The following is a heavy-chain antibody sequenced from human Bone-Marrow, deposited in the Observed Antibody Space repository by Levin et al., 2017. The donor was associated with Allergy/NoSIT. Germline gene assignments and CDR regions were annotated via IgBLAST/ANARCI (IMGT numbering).Heavy chain of an antibody. Sequence: SGGSLRLSCAASGFTFSSYSMNWVRQAPGKGLEWVSYISSSSSTIYYADSVKGRFTISRDNAKNSLYLQMNSLRAEDTAVYYCARRVVVAASPVALDYWGQGTLVTVSS. CDR3: ARRVVVAASPVALDY. CDR1: GFTFSSYS. D-gene: IGHD2-15*01. CDR2: ISSSSSTI. V-gene: IGHV3-48*04. J-gene: IGHJ4*02.